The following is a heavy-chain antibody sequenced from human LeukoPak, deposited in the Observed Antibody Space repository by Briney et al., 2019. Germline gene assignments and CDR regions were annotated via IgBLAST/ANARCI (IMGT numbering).Heavy chain of an antibody. Sequence: GGSLRLSCAASGFTFSSYWMSWVRQAPGKGLEWVANIKQDGSEKYYVDPVKGRFTISRDNAKNSLYLQMNSLRAEDTAVYYCARESGDFWSGSYGMDVWGPGTTVTVSS. CDR3: ARESGDFWSGSYGMDV. D-gene: IGHD3-3*01. V-gene: IGHV3-7*03. J-gene: IGHJ6*02. CDR2: IKQDGSEK. CDR1: GFTFSSYW.